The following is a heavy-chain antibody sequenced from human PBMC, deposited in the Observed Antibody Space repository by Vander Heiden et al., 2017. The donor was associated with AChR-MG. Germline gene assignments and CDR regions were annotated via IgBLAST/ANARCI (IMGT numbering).Heavy chain of an antibody. J-gene: IGHJ3*02. V-gene: IGHV2-5*02. Sequence: HITLKESGPTLVTPTQTLTLTCTFSGFSLSTSGVGVGWIRQPPGKALEWLALIYWDDDKRYSPSLKSRLTITKDTSKNQVVLTMTNMDPVDTATYYCAHRRERRYYDFWSGYLSTRFDAFDIWGQGTMVTVSS. CDR1: GFSLSTSGVG. D-gene: IGHD3-3*01. CDR2: IYWDDDK. CDR3: AHRRERRYYDFWSGYLSTRFDAFDI.